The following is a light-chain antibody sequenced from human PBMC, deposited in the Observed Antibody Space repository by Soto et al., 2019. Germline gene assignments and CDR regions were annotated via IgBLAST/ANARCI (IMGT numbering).Light chain of an antibody. V-gene: IGKV4-1*01. Sequence: DIVMTQSPDSLAVSLGERATINCKASGSVLYSSNNKNCLAWYQQKPGQPPKLLIYWASTRESGVPDRFSGSGSGTDFTLTISSLQAEDVAVYYCQQYYSTPRTFGQGTKVDIK. CDR1: GSVLYSSNNKNC. J-gene: IGKJ1*01. CDR2: WAS. CDR3: QQYYSTPRT.